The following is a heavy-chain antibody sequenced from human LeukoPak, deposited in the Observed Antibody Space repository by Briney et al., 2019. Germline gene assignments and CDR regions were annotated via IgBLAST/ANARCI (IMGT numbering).Heavy chain of an antibody. CDR2: ISWDGGST. J-gene: IGHJ4*02. CDR3: AKDSGYCSSTSCSVDY. D-gene: IGHD2-2*01. V-gene: IGHV3-43*01. Sequence: GGSLRLSCAASGFTFDDYTMHWVRHAPGKGLEWVSLISWDGGSTYYADSVKGRFTISRDNSKNSLYLQMNSLRTEDTALYYCAKDSGYCSSTSCSVDYWGQGTLVTVSS. CDR1: GFTFDDYT.